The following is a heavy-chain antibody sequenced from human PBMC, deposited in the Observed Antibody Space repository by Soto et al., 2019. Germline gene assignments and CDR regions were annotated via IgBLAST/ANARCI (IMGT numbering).Heavy chain of an antibody. J-gene: IGHJ5*02. CDR2: INPKSGNT. V-gene: IGHV1-8*02. CDR3: ARGRRYCSSTSCQGWFDP. D-gene: IGHD2-2*01. Sequence: ASVKVSCKSSGYTFTDFYIHWVRQAPVQGLEWVGWINPKSGNTDYAQKFQGRVTMTRNTSISTAYMELSSLRSEDTAVYYCARGRRYCSSTSCQGWFDPWGQGTLVTVSS. CDR1: GYTFTDFY.